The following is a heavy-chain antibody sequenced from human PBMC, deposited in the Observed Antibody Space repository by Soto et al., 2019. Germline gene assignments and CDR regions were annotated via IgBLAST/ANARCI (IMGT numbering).Heavy chain of an antibody. Sequence: GGSLRLSCAASGFTFSSYWMSRVRQAPGKGLEWVANIKQDGSEKYYVDSAKGRFTISRDNAKNSLYLQMNSLRAEDTAVYYCARDRSLLSGYYDGMDVWGQGTTVTVPS. CDR2: IKQDGSEK. J-gene: IGHJ6*02. CDR3: ARDRSLLSGYYDGMDV. V-gene: IGHV3-7*03. CDR1: GFTFSSYW. D-gene: IGHD3-22*01.